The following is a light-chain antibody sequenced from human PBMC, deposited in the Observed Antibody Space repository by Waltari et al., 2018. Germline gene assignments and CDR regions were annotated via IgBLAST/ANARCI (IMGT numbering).Light chain of an antibody. Sequence: DIVLTQSPLSLPVTLGQPASISCRSSQSLVLTDGNTFLTWFQQRPGQSPRRLIYKVSNRGSGVPDRFSGSGSDTDFTLKISRVEAEDVAVYYCMQGTHWPYTFGQGTKLEIK. CDR3: MQGTHWPYT. CDR1: QSLVLTDGNTF. V-gene: IGKV2-30*02. J-gene: IGKJ2*01. CDR2: KVS.